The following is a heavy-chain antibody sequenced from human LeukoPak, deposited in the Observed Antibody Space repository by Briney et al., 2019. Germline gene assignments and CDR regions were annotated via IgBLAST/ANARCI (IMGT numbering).Heavy chain of an antibody. J-gene: IGHJ4*02. D-gene: IGHD5-18*01. Sequence: ASVKVSYKASGYTFTGQYIHWVRQAPGQGLEWMGWINPNSGGTNFAQKFQGRVTMTRDTSLSTAYTDLSRLRSDDTAVYYCARAEDTAMVTGLYWGQGTLVTVSS. CDR3: ARAEDTAMVTGLY. V-gene: IGHV1-2*02. CDR2: INPNSGGT. CDR1: GYTFTGQY.